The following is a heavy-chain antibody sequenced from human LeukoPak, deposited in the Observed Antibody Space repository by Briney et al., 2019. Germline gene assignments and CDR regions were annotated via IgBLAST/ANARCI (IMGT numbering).Heavy chain of an antibody. Sequence: PGGSLRLSCAASGFAFSSYSMNWVRQAPGKGLEWVSYISSSSSTIYYADSVKGRFTISRDNAKNSLYLQMNSLRAEDTAVYYCAREGSDFWSGYSKGYFDYWGQGTLVTVSS. CDR3: AREGSDFWSGYSKGYFDY. D-gene: IGHD3-3*01. V-gene: IGHV3-48*01. CDR1: GFAFSSYS. CDR2: ISSSSSTI. J-gene: IGHJ4*02.